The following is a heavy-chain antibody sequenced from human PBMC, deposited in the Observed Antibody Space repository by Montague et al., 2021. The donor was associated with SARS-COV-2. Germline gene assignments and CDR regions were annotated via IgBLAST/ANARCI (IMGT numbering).Heavy chain of an antibody. D-gene: IGHD4-23*01. V-gene: IGHV4-34*01. CDR2: INHSGTT. CDR3: ARWVPQTLTLIGLRGKSASDY. Sequence: SETLSLTCAVYGESFSGFFWSWIRQSPGKGLEWIAEINHSGTTNYNFNPSLRSRVTISVDTSKSQFSLKLSSVSAADTGVYYCARWVPQTLTLIGLRGKSASDYWGQGTLVTVSS. J-gene: IGHJ4*02. CDR1: GESFSGFF.